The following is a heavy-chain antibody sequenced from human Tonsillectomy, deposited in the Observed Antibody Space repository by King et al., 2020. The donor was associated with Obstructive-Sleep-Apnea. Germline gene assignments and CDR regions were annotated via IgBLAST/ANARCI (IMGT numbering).Heavy chain of an antibody. CDR1: GYTFTSYD. D-gene: IGHD1/OR15-1a*01. V-gene: IGHV1-8*01. J-gene: IGHJ4*02. Sequence: VQLVESGAEVKKPGASVKVSCKASGYTFTSYDINWVRQAAGQGLEWMGWVNPNSGNTGSAQKLQGRVTMTRDTSIITAYMELSSLRSEDTAIYYCARGTTIDYWGQGTLVTVSS. CDR3: ARGTTIDY. CDR2: VNPNSGNT.